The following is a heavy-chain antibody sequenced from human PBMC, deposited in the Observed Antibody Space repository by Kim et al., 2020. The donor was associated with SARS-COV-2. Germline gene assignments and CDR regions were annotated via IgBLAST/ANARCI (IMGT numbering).Heavy chain of an antibody. CDR2: ISAYSGNT. V-gene: IGHV1-18*04. Sequence: ASVKVSCKASGYTFSSYGVTWVRQAPGQGLEWMGWISAYSGNTNYAQNLQGRVTMTTDTSTSTAYMELRSLRSDDTAVYYCARGGGQWELLAFDFWGQGTLVTVSS. CDR1: GYTFSSYG. J-gene: IGHJ4*02. D-gene: IGHD1-26*01. CDR3: ARGGGQWELLAFDF.